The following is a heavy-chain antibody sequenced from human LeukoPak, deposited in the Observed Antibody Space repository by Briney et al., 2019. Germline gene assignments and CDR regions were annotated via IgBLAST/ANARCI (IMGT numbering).Heavy chain of an antibody. J-gene: IGHJ5*02. D-gene: IGHD1-14*01. CDR3: ARGRYFQGWFDP. CDR2: INWNGGST. CDR1: GFTFSSYG. V-gene: IGHV3-20*04. Sequence: PGGSLRLSCAASGFTFSSYGMSWVRQAPGKGLEWVSGINWNGGSTGYADSVKGRFTISRDNAKNSLYLQMNSLRAEDTALYYCARGRYFQGWFDPWGQGTLVTVSS.